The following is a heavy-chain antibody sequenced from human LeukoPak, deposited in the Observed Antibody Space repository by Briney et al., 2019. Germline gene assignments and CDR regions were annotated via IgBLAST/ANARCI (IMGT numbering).Heavy chain of an antibody. Sequence: ASVEVSCKASGYTFTSYAMNWVRQAPGQGLEWMGWINTNTGNPTYAQGFTGRFVFSLDTSVSTAYLQISSLKAEDTAVYYCARGQYYDILTGYYPDEYYFDYWGQGTLVTVSS. CDR3: ARGQYYDILTGYYPDEYYFDY. J-gene: IGHJ4*02. V-gene: IGHV7-4-1*02. D-gene: IGHD3-9*01. CDR2: INTNTGNP. CDR1: GYTFTSYA.